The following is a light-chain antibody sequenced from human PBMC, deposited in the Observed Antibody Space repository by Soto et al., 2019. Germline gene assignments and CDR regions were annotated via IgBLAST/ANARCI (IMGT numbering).Light chain of an antibody. CDR1: SSNIGAGYD. J-gene: IGLJ1*01. CDR2: GHS. Sequence: QSVLTQPPSVSGAPGQRVTISCTGSSSNIGAGYDVHWYWQLPGTASKLLIDGHSNRPSGVPDRFSASKCGTSASLAITGLQAEDEADYYCQSYDNSLSALVFGTGTKVTVL. V-gene: IGLV1-40*01. CDR3: QSYDNSLSALV.